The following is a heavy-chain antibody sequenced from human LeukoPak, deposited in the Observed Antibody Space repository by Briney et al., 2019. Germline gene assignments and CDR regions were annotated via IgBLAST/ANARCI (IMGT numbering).Heavy chain of an antibody. V-gene: IGHV4-59*08. Sequence: SETLSLTCTVSGGSISSYYWSWIRQPPGKGLEWIGYIYYSGSTNYNPSLKSRVTISVDTSKNQFSLKLSSVTAADTAVYYCARYRLWGSYRWDYYYGMDVWGQGTTVTVSS. CDR2: IYYSGST. D-gene: IGHD3-16*02. CDR1: GGSISSYY. J-gene: IGHJ6*02. CDR3: ARYRLWGSYRWDYYYGMDV.